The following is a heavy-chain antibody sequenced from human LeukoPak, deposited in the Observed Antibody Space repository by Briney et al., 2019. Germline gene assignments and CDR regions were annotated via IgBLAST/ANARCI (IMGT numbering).Heavy chain of an antibody. CDR2: IIPIFGTA. D-gene: IGHD3-10*01. J-gene: IGHJ4*02. V-gene: IGHV1-69*05. CDR1: GGTFSSYA. CDR3: ARDGDYYGSGSYYNLDY. Sequence: SVKVSCKASGGTFSSYAIGWVRQAPGQGLEWMGGIIPIFGTANYAQKFQGRVTITTDESTSTAYTELSSLRSEDTAVYYCARDGDYYGSGSYYNLDYWGQGTLVTVSS.